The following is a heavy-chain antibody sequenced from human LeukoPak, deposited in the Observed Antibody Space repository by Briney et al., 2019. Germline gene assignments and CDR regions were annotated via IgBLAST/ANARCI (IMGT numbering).Heavy chain of an antibody. D-gene: IGHD5-18*01. CDR1: GFTFSSYA. CDR3: AQAVAGYGYGCHY. V-gene: IGHV3-23*01. CDR2: ISGSGGST. J-gene: IGHJ4*02. Sequence: GGSLSLSCAASGFTFSSYAMSWVRQAPGKGLEWVSAISGSGGSTYYADSVKGRFTISRDNSKNTLYLQMNSLRAEDTAVYYCAQAVAGYGYGCHYWGQGTLVTVSS.